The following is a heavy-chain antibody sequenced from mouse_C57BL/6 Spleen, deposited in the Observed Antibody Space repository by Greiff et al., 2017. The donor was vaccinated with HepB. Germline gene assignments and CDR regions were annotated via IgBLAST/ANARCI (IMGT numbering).Heavy chain of an antibody. V-gene: IGHV5-9-1*02. Sequence: EVKLMESGEGLVKPGGSLKLSCAASGFTFSSYAMSWVRQTPEKRLEWVAYISSGGDYIYYADTVKGRFTISRDKARNTLYLQMSVLKSEDTDMYYGTSLYDPSWFAYWGQGTLVTVSA. CDR3: TSLYDPSWFAY. CDR1: GFTFSSYA. CDR2: ISSGGDYI. D-gene: IGHD2-3*01. J-gene: IGHJ3*01.